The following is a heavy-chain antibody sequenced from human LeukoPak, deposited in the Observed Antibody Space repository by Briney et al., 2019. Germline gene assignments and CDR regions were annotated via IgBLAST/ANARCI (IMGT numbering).Heavy chain of an antibody. CDR2: IYYSWTT. V-gene: IGHV4-59*01. CDR3: ARGYSYGHKAGYNWFDP. CDR1: GGSISSYY. J-gene: IGHJ5*02. Sequence: SETLSLTCTVSGGSISSYYWSWLRQPQGKGMEWIGYIYYSWTTNSNPSLQSRVTISVDTSKNQFSLELSSVTAADTAVYYCARGYSYGHKAGYNWFDPWGQGTLVTVSS. D-gene: IGHD5-18*01.